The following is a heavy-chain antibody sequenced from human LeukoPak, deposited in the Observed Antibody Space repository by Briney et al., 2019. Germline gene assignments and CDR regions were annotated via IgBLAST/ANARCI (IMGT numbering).Heavy chain of an antibody. D-gene: IGHD3-22*01. V-gene: IGHV1-24*01. J-gene: IGHJ4*02. CDR2: FDPEDGET. CDR3: ATGRYYDSSGYYRSDFDY. Sequence: ASVKVSCKVSGYTLTELSMHWVRRAPGKGLEWMGGFDPEDGETIYAQKFQGRVTMTEDTSTDTAYMELSSLRSEDTAVYYCATGRYYDSSGYYRSDFDYWGQGTLVTVSS. CDR1: GYTLTELS.